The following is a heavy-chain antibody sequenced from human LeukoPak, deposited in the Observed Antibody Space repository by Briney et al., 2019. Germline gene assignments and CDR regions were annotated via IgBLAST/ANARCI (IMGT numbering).Heavy chain of an antibody. Sequence: GGSLRLSCAASGFTVSSNYMSWVRQAPGKGLEWVSLIYTGGSTYYADSVKGRFIISRDNSKNTVYLQMNSLRAEDTAVYYCARGTLNIPGEHGAFDYWGQGTLVTVSS. CDR3: ARGTLNIPGEHGAFDY. D-gene: IGHD1-14*01. CDR2: IYTGGST. V-gene: IGHV3-66*01. CDR1: GFTVSSNY. J-gene: IGHJ4*02.